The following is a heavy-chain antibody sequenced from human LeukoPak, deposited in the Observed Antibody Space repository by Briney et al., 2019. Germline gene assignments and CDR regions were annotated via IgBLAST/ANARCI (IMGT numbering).Heavy chain of an antibody. CDR2: IIPIFGTA. J-gene: IGHJ3*02. V-gene: IGHV1-69*13. Sequence: ASVKVSCKASGYTFSGYYIHWVRQAPGQGLEWMGGIIPIFGTANYAQKFQGRVTITADESTSTAYMELSSLRVEDTGVYYCVRDAYGEFGDAFDIWGQGTVVTVSS. CDR1: GYTFSGYY. CDR3: VRDAYGEFGDAFDI. D-gene: IGHD3-10*01.